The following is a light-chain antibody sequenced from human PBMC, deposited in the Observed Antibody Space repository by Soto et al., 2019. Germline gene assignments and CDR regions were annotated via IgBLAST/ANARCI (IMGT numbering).Light chain of an antibody. CDR2: EVS. Sequence: VLTQPASVSGSPGQSITISCTGTSSDVGGYNYVSWYQQHPGKAPKLMIYEVSNRPSGVSNRFSGSKSGNTASLTISGLQAEDEADYYCSSYTSSSTPWVFGGGTKVTVL. CDR1: SSDVGGYNY. V-gene: IGLV2-14*01. CDR3: SSYTSSSTPWV. J-gene: IGLJ3*02.